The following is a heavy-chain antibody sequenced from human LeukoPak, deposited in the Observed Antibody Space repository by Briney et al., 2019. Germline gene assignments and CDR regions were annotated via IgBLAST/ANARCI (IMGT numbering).Heavy chain of an antibody. CDR3: TTDLDY. J-gene: IGHJ4*02. V-gene: IGHV1-24*01. CDR2: FDPEEGET. Sequence: ASVKVSCKASGYTLNELAIHWVRQAPGKGLQWMGGFDPEEGETIYAQKSRGRLTMTQDTSTDTAFMELSSLTSDDTAVYYCTTDLDYWGQGSLVTVSS. CDR1: GYTLNELA.